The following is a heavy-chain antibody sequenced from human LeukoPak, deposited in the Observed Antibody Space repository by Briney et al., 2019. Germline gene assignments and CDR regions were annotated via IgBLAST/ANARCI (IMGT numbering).Heavy chain of an antibody. CDR1: GGSFSGYY. Sequence: SETLSLTCAVYGGSFSGYYWSWIRQPPGKGLEWIGEINHSGSTNYNPSLKSRVTISVDTSKNQFSLKLSSVTAADTAVYYCARGSDSSGWYPYWGQGTLVTVPS. D-gene: IGHD6-19*01. CDR3: ARGSDSSGWYPY. CDR2: INHSGST. V-gene: IGHV4-34*01. J-gene: IGHJ4*02.